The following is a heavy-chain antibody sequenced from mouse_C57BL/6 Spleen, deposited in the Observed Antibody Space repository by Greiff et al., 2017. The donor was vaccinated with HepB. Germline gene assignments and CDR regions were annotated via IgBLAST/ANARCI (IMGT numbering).Heavy chain of an antibody. V-gene: IGHV1-53*01. CDR2: INPSNGGT. CDR3: AREARSLYYGSSPGWFAY. J-gene: IGHJ3*01. D-gene: IGHD1-1*01. Sequence: QVQLQQPGTELVKPGASVKLSCKASGYTFTSYWMHWVKQRPGQGLEWIGNINPSNGGTNYNEKFKSKATLTVDKSSSTAYMQLSSLTSEDSAVYYCAREARSLYYGSSPGWFAYWGQGTLVTVSA. CDR1: GYTFTSYW.